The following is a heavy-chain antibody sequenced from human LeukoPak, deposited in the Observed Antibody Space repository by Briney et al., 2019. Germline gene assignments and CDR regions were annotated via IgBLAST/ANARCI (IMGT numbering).Heavy chain of an antibody. V-gene: IGHV3-7*03. D-gene: IGHD3-3*01. Sequence: GGSLRLSCAASGFTFSSYAMSWVRQAPGKGLKWVANIKLDGSEKNYVDSVKGRFTISRDNTKNSLYLQMNSLRVEDTAVFYCARDQYDTWSRRGNFDSWGQGTLVIVSS. J-gene: IGHJ4*02. CDR2: IKLDGSEK. CDR1: GFTFSSYA. CDR3: ARDQYDTWSRRGNFDS.